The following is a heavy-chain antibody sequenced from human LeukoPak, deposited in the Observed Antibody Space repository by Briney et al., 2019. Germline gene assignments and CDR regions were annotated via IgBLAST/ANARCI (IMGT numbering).Heavy chain of an antibody. D-gene: IGHD5-18*01. CDR3: AKDRGYSYGYLDY. Sequence: GGSLRPSCADSGFTFSSYATSWVRQAPGKGLEWVSAISGSGGSTYYADSVKGRLTISRDNSKNTLYLQMSSLRAEDTAVYYCAKDRGYSYGYLDYWGQGTLVTVSS. CDR2: ISGSGGST. J-gene: IGHJ4*02. CDR1: GFTFSSYA. V-gene: IGHV3-23*01.